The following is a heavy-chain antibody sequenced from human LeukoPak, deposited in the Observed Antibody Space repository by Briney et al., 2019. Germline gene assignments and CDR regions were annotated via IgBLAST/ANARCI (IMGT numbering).Heavy chain of an antibody. CDR2: IYYSGST. V-gene: IGHV4-31*03. J-gene: IGHJ4*02. D-gene: IGHD1-1*01. CDR1: GGSISSGGYY. Sequence: SETLSLTCTVSGGSISSGGYYWSWIRQHPGKGLEWIGYIYYSGSTYYNPSLKSRVTISVDTSKNQFSLKLSSVTAADTAVYYCARGRQLGYFDYWGQGTLVTVSS. CDR3: ARGRQLGYFDY.